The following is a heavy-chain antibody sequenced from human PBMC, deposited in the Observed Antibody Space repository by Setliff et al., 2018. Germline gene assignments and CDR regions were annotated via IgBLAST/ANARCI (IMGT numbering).Heavy chain of an antibody. D-gene: IGHD2-21*01. CDR3: ARAQVVFAISAPVWYFEF. CDR2: INHSGHT. J-gene: IGHJ2*01. CDR1: GDSFSDYY. Sequence: SETLSLTCAVYGDSFSDYYWSWIRQPPGQGLEWIEEINHSGHTNYSPSLRSRVTMSVDTSKKQFSLKLTSVTAADTAVYSCARAQVVFAISAPVWYFEFWGRGTQVTVSS. V-gene: IGHV4-34*01.